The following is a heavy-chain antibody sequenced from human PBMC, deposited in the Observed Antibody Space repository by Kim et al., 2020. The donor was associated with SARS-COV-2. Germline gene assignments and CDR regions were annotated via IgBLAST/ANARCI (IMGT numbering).Heavy chain of an antibody. D-gene: IGHD2-2*01. CDR1: GFTFSSYS. CDR2: ISSSSSYI. V-gene: IGHV3-21*01. J-gene: IGHJ6*02. CDR3: ARASGYCSSTSCYLPRYYYYYYGMDV. Sequence: GGSLRLSCAASGFTFSSYSMNWVRQAPGKGLEWVSSISSSSSYIYYADSVKGRFTISRDNAKNSLYLQMNSLRAEDTAVYYCARASGYCSSTSCYLPRYYYYYYGMDVWGQGTTVTVSS.